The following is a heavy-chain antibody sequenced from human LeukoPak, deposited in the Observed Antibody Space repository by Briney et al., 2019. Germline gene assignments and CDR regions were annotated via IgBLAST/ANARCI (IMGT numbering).Heavy chain of an antibody. CDR3: AKEWGDYYYDSSGYSD. D-gene: IGHD3-22*01. J-gene: IGHJ4*02. CDR1: GFTFDDYA. V-gene: IGHV3-43D*03. CDR2: ISWDGGST. Sequence: GGSLRLSCAASGFTFDDYAMHWVRQAPGKGLEWVSLISWDGGSTYYADSVKGRFTISRDNSKNSLYLQMNSLRAEDTALYYCAKEWGDYYYDSSGYSDWGQGTLVTVSS.